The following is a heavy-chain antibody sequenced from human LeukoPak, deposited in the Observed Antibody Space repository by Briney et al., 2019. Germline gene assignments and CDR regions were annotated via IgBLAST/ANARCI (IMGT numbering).Heavy chain of an antibody. Sequence: GGSLRLSCAASGFTFSSYAMSWVRQAPGKGLEWVSAISGSGGSTYYADSVKGRFTISRDNSKNTLYLQMNSLRAEDTAVYYCAKSRWDTMIVAYIDYWGQGTMVTVSS. CDR2: ISGSGGST. D-gene: IGHD3-22*01. CDR3: AKSRWDTMIVAYIDY. V-gene: IGHV3-23*01. J-gene: IGHJ4*02. CDR1: GFTFSSYA.